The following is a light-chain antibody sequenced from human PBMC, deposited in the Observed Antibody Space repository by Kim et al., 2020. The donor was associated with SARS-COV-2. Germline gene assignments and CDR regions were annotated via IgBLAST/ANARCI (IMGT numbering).Light chain of an antibody. J-gene: IGKJ1*01. CDR1: QGISNS. Sequence: ASVGDSVNFSCRASQGISNSLAWFQQKPGKAPKVLIYAASTLQSGVPSRFSGSGSGTDFTLTISSLQPEDVATYYCQKYNAAPWTFGQGTKVDIK. CDR3: QKYNAAPWT. V-gene: IGKV1-27*01. CDR2: AAS.